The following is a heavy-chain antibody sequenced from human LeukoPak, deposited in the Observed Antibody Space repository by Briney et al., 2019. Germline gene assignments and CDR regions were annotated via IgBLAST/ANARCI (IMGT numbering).Heavy chain of an antibody. J-gene: IGHJ3*01. D-gene: IGHD6-19*01. V-gene: IGHV4-39*07. CDR2: IYYSGST. Sequence: PSETLSLTCTVSGGSISSSSYYWGWIRQPPGKGLEWIGSIYYSGSTYYNPSLKSRVTISVDTSKNQFSLKLSSVTAADTAVYYCATSPWYSSGPSSWGQGRMVTVSS. CDR1: GGSISSSSYY. CDR3: ATSPWYSSGPSS.